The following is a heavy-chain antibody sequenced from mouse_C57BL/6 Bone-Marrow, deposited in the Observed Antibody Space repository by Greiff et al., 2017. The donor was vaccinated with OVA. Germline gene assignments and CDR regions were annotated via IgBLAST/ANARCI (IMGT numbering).Heavy chain of an antibody. D-gene: IGHD2-1*01. J-gene: IGHJ3*01. V-gene: IGHV1-80*01. CDR3: ARPIYYGNFAWFAY. CDR2: IYPGDGDT. CDR1: GYAFSSYW. Sequence: QVQLQQSGAELVKPGASVKISCKASGYAFSSYWMNWVKQRPGKGLEWIGQIYPGDGDTNYNGKFKGKATLTADKSSSTAYMQLSSLTSEDSAVYFCARPIYYGNFAWFAYWGQGTLVTVSA.